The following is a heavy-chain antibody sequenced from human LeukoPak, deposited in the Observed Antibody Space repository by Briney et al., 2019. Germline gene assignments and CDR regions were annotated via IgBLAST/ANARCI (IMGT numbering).Heavy chain of an antibody. V-gene: IGHV1-69*01. D-gene: IGHD3-3*01. CDR2: IIPIFGTA. CDR1: GGTFSSYA. J-gene: IGHJ6*02. Sequence: ASVKVSCKASGGTFSSYAISWVRQAPGQGLEWMGGIIPIFGTANYAQKFQGRVTITADESTSTAYMELSSLRSEDTAVYYCARAFRSGYYRSYGMDVWGQGTTVTVSS. CDR3: ARAFRSGYYRSYGMDV.